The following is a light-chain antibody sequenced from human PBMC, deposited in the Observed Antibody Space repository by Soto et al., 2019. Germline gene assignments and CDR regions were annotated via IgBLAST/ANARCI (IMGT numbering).Light chain of an antibody. CDR3: QQRYGWPPLT. J-gene: IGKJ4*01. V-gene: IGKV3-11*01. CDR2: ATS. CDR1: RGVGIY. Sequence: EIALTQSPATLSLSPGERATLPCRASRGVGIYLAWYQQQPGQAPRLLIYATSNRATGIPDRFSASVSGTVFALTIGGPAPEDFAVYYCQQRYGWPPLTFGGGTRVDIK.